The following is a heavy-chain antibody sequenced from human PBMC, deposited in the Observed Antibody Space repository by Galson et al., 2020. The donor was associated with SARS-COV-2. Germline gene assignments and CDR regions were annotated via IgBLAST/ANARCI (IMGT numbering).Heavy chain of an antibody. J-gene: IGHJ3*02. D-gene: IGHD2-21*01. CDR1: GYNFTNYW. V-gene: IGHV5-51*01. CDR2: IYPGDSDT. Sequence: GESLKISCKGSGYNFTNYWIGWVRQMPGKGLEWMGIIYPGDSDTRYSPSCQGQVTLSADKSFTTAYPRWSSLKASDTAVYYWARHPPDLETGDNYRGAFDIWGQGTMVTVSS. CDR3: ARHPPDLETGDNYRGAFDI.